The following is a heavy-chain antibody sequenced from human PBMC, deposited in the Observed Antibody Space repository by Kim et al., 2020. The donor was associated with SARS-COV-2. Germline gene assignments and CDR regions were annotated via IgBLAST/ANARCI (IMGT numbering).Heavy chain of an antibody. J-gene: IGHJ6*02. Sequence: GGSLRLSCAASGFTFSSYWMSWVRQAPGKGLEWVANIKQDGSEKYYVDSVKGRFTISRDNAKNSLYLQMNSLRAEDTAVYYCAREPIVVVTRLERYYYYGVDVWGQGTTVAVTS. CDR2: IKQDGSEK. V-gene: IGHV3-7*01. CDR3: AREPIVVVTRLERYYYYGVDV. D-gene: IGHD2-21*02. CDR1: GFTFSSYW.